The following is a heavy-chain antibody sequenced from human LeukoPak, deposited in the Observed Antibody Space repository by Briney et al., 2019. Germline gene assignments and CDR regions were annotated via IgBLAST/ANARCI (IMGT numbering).Heavy chain of an antibody. V-gene: IGHV1-24*01. D-gene: IGHD3-10*01. Sequence: ASVKVSCKVSGYTLTELSMHWVRQAPGKGLEWMGGFDPEDGETIYAQKFQGRVTMTEDISTDTAYMELSSLRSEDTAVYYCATITRGGYGSGSLYAFDIWGQGTMVTVSS. CDR1: GYTLTELS. J-gene: IGHJ3*02. CDR2: FDPEDGET. CDR3: ATITRGGYGSGSLYAFDI.